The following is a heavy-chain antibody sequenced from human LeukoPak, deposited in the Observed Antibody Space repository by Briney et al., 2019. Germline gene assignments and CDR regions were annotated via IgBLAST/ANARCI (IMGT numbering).Heavy chain of an antibody. J-gene: IGHJ4*02. CDR3: ARRVTARLHQNYFDY. V-gene: IGHV4-59*08. CDR2: VSYSGST. D-gene: IGHD6-6*01. CDR1: GGSFSSYY. Sequence: SETLSLTCTVSGGSFSSYYWSWIRQPPGKGLEWIGYVSYSGSTNYNPSLKSRVTISVDTSKNQFSLKLTSVTAADTAVYYCARRVTARLHQNYFDYWGQGTLVTVSS.